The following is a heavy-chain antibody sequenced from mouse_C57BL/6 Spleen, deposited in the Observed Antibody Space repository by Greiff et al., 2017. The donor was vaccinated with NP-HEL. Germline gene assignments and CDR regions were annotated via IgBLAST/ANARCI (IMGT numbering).Heavy chain of an antibody. CDR3: ARHESGPGAMDY. V-gene: IGHV1-62-2*01. Sequence: VQRVESGAELVKPGASVKLSCKASGYTFTEYTIHWVKQRSGQGLEWIGWFYPGSGSIKYNEKFKDKATLTADKSSSTVYMELSRLTSEDSAVYFCARHESGPGAMDYWGQGTSVTVSS. J-gene: IGHJ4*01. D-gene: IGHD4-1*01. CDR2: FYPGSGSI. CDR1: GYTFTEYT.